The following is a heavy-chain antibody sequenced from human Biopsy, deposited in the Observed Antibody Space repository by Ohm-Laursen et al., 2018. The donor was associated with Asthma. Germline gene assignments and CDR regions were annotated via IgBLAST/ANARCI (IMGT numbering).Heavy chain of an antibody. CDR1: GFTFSDYY. CDR3: ARGDSSNWSHYDFDY. Sequence: GSLRLSCAASGFTFSDYYMRWIRQAPGKGLAWISYIIGKSNSIEYADSVKGRFTISRDNAKNSLYLQMNSLRAEDTAVYYCARGDSSNWSHYDFDYWGQGTLVTVSS. D-gene: IGHD3-22*01. V-gene: IGHV3-11*01. J-gene: IGHJ4*02. CDR2: IIGKSNSI.